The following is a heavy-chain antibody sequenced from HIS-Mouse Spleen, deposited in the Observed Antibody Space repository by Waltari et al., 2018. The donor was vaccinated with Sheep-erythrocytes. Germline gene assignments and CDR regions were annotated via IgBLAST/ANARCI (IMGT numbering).Heavy chain of an antibody. CDR3: ARDSNWNYAFDI. D-gene: IGHD1-7*01. J-gene: IGHJ3*02. V-gene: IGHV3-66*01. CDR2: IYSGGST. Sequence: EVQLVESGGGLVQPGGSLRLSCAASGFTVGSNYMTWVRQAPGKGLEWVSVIYSGGSTYYADSVKGRFTISRDNSKNTLYLQMNSLRAEDTAVYYCARDSNWNYAFDIWGQGTMVTVSS. CDR1: GFTVGSNY.